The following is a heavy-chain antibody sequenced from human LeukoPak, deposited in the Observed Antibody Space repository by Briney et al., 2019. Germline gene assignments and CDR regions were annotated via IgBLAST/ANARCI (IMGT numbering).Heavy chain of an antibody. D-gene: IGHD5-12*01. J-gene: IGHJ4*02. CDR2: ISYDGSNK. Sequence: GGSLRLSCATSGFTFSNFAIHWVRQPPGKGLEWVPAISYDGSNKYFADSVKGRFTLSRENSGHTLYMQMNSLRAEDTAVYYCARESGYSGYDFPFDYWGQGTLVTVSS. CDR3: ARESGYSGYDFPFDY. CDR1: GFTFSNFA. V-gene: IGHV3-30*04.